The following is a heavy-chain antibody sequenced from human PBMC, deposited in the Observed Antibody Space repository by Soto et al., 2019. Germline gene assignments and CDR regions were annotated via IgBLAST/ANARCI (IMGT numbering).Heavy chain of an antibody. CDR2: ITSSRDSI. CDR1: GFTFSSYM. CDR3: ARAWDDVGGIDY. D-gene: IGHD3-10*02. V-gene: IGHV3-21*01. J-gene: IGHJ4*02. Sequence: GGSLRLSCAASGFTFSSYMMNWVRQAPGKGLEWVSSITSSRDSIYYADSVKGRFTISRDNAKSSLYLQMNSLRVEDTAGYYCARAWDDVGGIDYWGQGTLVTVSS.